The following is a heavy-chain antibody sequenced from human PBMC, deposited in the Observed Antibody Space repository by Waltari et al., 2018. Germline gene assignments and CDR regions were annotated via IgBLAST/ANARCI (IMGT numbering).Heavy chain of an antibody. Sequence: QVQLQESGPGLVKPSQTLSLTCTVSGGSISSGDYYWSWIRQPPGKGLEWIGYIYYSGSTYYHPSLKSRVTISVDTSKNQFSLKLSSVTAADTAVYYCARARGGSYSIHALAFDIWGQGTMVTVSS. V-gene: IGHV4-30-4*08. CDR3: ARARGGSYSIHALAFDI. D-gene: IGHD1-26*01. CDR2: IYYSGST. CDR1: GGSISSGDYY. J-gene: IGHJ3*02.